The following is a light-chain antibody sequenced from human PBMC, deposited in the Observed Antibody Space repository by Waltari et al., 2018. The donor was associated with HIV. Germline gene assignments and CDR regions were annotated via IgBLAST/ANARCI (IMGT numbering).Light chain of an antibody. Sequence: EIVLTQSPATLSLSPGERATLSCRASQSVSYYLVWYQQRPGQAPRLLIYDASNRATGIPARFSGSGSGTDFTLTISSLEPEDFAVYYCQERSNWPLTFGGGTKVEIK. J-gene: IGKJ4*01. V-gene: IGKV3-11*01. CDR3: QERSNWPLT. CDR2: DAS. CDR1: QSVSYY.